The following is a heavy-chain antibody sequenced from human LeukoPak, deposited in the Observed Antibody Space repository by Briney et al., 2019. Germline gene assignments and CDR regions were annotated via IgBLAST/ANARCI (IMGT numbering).Heavy chain of an antibody. D-gene: IGHD3-22*01. CDR3: ARDMTAHLSYYDSSGYMYY. CDR1: GYTFTSYG. Sequence: ASVKVSCKASGYTFTSYGISWVRQAPGQGLAWMGWISAYNGNTNYAQKLQGRVTMTTDTSTSTAYMELRSLRSDDTAVYYCARDMTAHLSYYDSSGYMYYWGQGTLVTVSS. CDR2: ISAYNGNT. J-gene: IGHJ4*02. V-gene: IGHV1-18*01.